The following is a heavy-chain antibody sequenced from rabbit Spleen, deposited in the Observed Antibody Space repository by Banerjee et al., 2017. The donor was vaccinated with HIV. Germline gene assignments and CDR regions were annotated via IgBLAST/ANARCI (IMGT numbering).Heavy chain of an antibody. J-gene: IGHJ4*01. Sequence: QSLEESGGGLVKPGASLTLTCKASGFSFNSGYDMCWVRQAPGKGLEWIACIYAGSSGSTYSATWAKGRFTISKTSSTTVTLQMTSLAAADTATYFCVKNPYPEVVDDGLWGPGTLVTVS. V-gene: IGHV1S40*01. CDR2: IYAGSSGST. D-gene: IGHD7-1*01. CDR1: GFSFNSGYD. CDR3: VKNPYPEVVDDGL.